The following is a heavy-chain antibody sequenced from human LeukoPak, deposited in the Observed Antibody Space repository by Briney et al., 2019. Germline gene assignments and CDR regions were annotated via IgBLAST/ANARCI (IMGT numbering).Heavy chain of an antibody. CDR2: INPSGGST. CDR3: ARSIVGANGYFDY. V-gene: IGHV1-46*01. J-gene: IGHJ4*02. D-gene: IGHD1-26*01. CDR1: GYTFTSYG. Sequence: ASVKVSCKASGYTFTSYGISWVRQAPGQGLEWMGIINPSGGSTSYAQKFQGRVTMTRDTSISTAYMELSRLRSDDTAVYYCARSIVGANGYFDYWGQGTLVTVSS.